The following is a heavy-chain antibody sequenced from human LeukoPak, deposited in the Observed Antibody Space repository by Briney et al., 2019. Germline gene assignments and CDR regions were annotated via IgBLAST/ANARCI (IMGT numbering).Heavy chain of an antibody. J-gene: IGHJ4*02. CDR3: AKDVGVVGAFFDY. V-gene: IGHV3-23*01. CDR1: GFTFSSYS. Sequence: GGSLRLSCAASGFTFSSYSVNWVRQAPGKGLEWVSLISGGGTTTYYADSVKGRFTITRDNSKNTVSLQMNSLKAVDTAVYYCAKDVGVVGAFFDYWGQGIRVTVSS. D-gene: IGHD1-26*01. CDR2: ISGGGTTT.